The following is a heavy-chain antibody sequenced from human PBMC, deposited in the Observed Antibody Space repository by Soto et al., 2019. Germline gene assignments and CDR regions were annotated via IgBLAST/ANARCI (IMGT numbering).Heavy chain of an antibody. V-gene: IGHV3-11*06. D-gene: IGHD2-2*01. CDR3: ARDRTSTGPYQTGAMDV. CDR2: ISSGSAYT. J-gene: IGHJ6*02. Sequence: PGGSLRLSCAASGFTFSDYSMSWIRQAPGKGLEWISYISSGSAYTNYADSVKGRFTISRDNTKNSLYLQMNSLRVEDTALYHCARDRTSTGPYQTGAMDVWGQGTTGTV. CDR1: GFTFSDYS.